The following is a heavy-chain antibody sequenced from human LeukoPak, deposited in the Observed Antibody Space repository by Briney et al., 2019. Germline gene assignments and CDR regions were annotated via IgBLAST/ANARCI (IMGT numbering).Heavy chain of an antibody. CDR2: INHSGST. CDR1: GGSFSGYY. J-gene: IGHJ3*02. V-gene: IGHV4-34*01. D-gene: IGHD2-21*02. CDR3: AIGGAYCGGDCPPDAFDI. Sequence: SETLSLTCAVYGGSFSGYYWSWIRQPPGKGLEWLGEINHSGSTNYNPSLKSRVTISVDTSKNQFSLKLSSVTAADTAVYYCAIGGAYCGGDCPPDAFDIWGQGTMVTVSS.